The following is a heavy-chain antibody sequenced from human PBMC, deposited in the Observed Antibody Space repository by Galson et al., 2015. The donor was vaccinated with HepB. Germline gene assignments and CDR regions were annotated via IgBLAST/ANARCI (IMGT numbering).Heavy chain of an antibody. CDR3: ARVGNWGAFDI. J-gene: IGHJ3*02. V-gene: IGHV3-13*01. Sequence: SLRLSCAASGFTFSSYDMHWVRQATGKGLEWVSAIGTAGDTYYPGSVKGRFTISRENAKNSLYLQMNSLRAGDTAVYYCARVGNWGAFDIWGQGTMVTVSS. D-gene: IGHD7-27*01. CDR1: GFTFSSYD. CDR2: IGTAGDT.